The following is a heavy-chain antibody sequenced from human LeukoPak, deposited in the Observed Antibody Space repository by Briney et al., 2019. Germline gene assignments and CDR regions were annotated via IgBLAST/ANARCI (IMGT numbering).Heavy chain of an antibody. CDR2: IIPIFGTA. V-gene: IGHV1-69*13. Sequence: GASVKVSCKASGYTFTSYDINWVRQAPGQGLEWMGGIIPIFGTANYAQKFQGRVTITADESTSTAYMELSSLRSEDTAVYYCARSNTREIDYWGQGTLVTVSS. CDR3: ARSNTREIDY. CDR1: GYTFTSYD. J-gene: IGHJ4*02. D-gene: IGHD2-2*01.